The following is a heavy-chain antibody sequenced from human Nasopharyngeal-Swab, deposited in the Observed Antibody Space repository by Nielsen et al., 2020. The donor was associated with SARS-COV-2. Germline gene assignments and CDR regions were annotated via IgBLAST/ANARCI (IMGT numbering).Heavy chain of an antibody. V-gene: IGHV4-34*01. Sequence: SETPSLTCAVYGGSFSGYYWSWIRQPPGKGLEWIGEINHSGSTNYNPSLKSRVTISVDTSKNQFSLKLSSVTAADTAVYYCARGRVVPAAPFDYWGQGTLVTVSS. J-gene: IGHJ4*02. CDR3: ARGRVVPAAPFDY. D-gene: IGHD2-2*01. CDR1: GGSFSGYY. CDR2: INHSGST.